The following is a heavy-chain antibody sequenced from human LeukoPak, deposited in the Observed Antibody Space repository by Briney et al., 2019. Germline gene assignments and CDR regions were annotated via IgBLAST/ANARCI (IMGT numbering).Heavy chain of an antibody. Sequence: SETLSLTCTVSGGSISTYYWTWIRQPPGRALEWIGYIYYTGSTNYNPSLNSRVSMSVDTSKNQFSLKLNSVTAEDTAIYYCVRRLAANPRYAFDIWGQGTMVTVSS. CDR3: VRRLAANPRYAFDI. J-gene: IGHJ3*02. CDR2: IYYTGST. CDR1: GGSISTYY. V-gene: IGHV4-59*08. D-gene: IGHD6-25*01.